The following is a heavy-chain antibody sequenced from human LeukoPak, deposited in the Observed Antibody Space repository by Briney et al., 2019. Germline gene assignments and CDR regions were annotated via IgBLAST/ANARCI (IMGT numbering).Heavy chain of an antibody. V-gene: IGHV4-34*01. D-gene: IGHD3-10*01. Sequence: PSETLSLTCAVYGGSFSGYYWSWIRQPPGKGLEWIGEINHSGSTNYNPSLKSRVTISVDTSKNQFSLKLSFVTAADTAVYYCARVPGKKARFDYWGQGTLVTVSS. CDR1: GGSFSGYY. CDR2: INHSGST. CDR3: ARVPGKKARFDY. J-gene: IGHJ4*02.